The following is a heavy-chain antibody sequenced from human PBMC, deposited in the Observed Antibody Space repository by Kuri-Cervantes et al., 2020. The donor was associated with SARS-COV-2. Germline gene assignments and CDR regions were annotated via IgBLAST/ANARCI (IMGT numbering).Heavy chain of an antibody. Sequence: GESLKISCTASGFTFGDYAMSWVRQAPGKGLEWVGFIRSKAYGGTTEYAASVKGRFTISRDDSKSIAYLQMNSLKTEDTAVYYCTRDIYYALLRYYYGMDVWGQGTTVTVSS. CDR1: GFTFGDYA. CDR2: IRSKAYGGTT. J-gene: IGHJ6*02. CDR3: TRDIYYALLRYYYGMDV. D-gene: IGHD3-10*01. V-gene: IGHV3-49*04.